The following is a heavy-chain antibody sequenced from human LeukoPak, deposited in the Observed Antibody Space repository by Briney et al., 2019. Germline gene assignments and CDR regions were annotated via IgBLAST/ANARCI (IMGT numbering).Heavy chain of an antibody. CDR2: ISYDGSDE. CDR3: ARDFTPEWFDIH. J-gene: IGHJ4*02. D-gene: IGHD3-3*01. V-gene: IGHV3-30*04. CDR1: GLAFSSYS. Sequence: GGSLRLSCVASGLAFSSYSMHWVRQAPGKGLEWVGVISYDGSDEYYADSVKGRFTISRDNSKNTVYLQMNSLRADDTAVYYCARDFTPEWFDIHWGQGTLVTVS.